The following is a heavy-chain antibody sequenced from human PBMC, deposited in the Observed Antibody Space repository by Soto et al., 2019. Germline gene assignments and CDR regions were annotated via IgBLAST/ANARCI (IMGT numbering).Heavy chain of an antibody. CDR3: ARSPHNSSGYLDY. Sequence: EVQLVESGGGLVKPGGSLRLSCVVSGFTFRDYSMNWVRQAPGKGLEWVSSISSSSTYIYYADSVKGRFTISRDNAKNSLYLQMNSLRVEDTAVYYCARSPHNSSGYLDYWAPGTLVTVSS. CDR1: GFTFRDYS. V-gene: IGHV3-21*01. CDR2: ISSSSTYI. D-gene: IGHD3-22*01. J-gene: IGHJ4*02.